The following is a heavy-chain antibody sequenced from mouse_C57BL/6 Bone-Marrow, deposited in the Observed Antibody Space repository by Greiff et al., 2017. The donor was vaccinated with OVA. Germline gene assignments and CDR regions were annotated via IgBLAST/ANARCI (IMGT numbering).Heavy chain of an antibody. V-gene: IGHV1-62-2*01. CDR3: ARHPLYYYGSSYDYAMDY. Sequence: VQLQQSGAELVKPGASVKLSCKASGYTFTEYTIHWVKQRSGQGLEWIGWFYPGSGSIKYNEKFKDKATLTADKSSSTVYMELSRLTSEDSAVYFCARHPLYYYGSSYDYAMDYWGQGTSVTVSS. J-gene: IGHJ4*01. D-gene: IGHD1-1*01. CDR2: FYPGSGSI. CDR1: GYTFTEYT.